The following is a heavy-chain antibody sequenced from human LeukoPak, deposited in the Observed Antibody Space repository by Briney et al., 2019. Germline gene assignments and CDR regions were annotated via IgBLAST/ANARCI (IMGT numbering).Heavy chain of an antibody. CDR1: XFXFXSYW. Sequence: LSXXXXXFXFXSYWMSWVRQAPGKGLEWVANIKQDGSEKYYVDSVKGRFTISRDNAKNSLYLQMNSLRAEDTAVYYCARGSGHCSSTSCYLNYGMDVWGQGTTVTVSS. D-gene: IGHD2-2*01. V-gene: IGHV3-7*01. CDR3: ARGSGHCSSTSCYLNYGMDV. CDR2: IKQDGSEK. J-gene: IGHJ6*02.